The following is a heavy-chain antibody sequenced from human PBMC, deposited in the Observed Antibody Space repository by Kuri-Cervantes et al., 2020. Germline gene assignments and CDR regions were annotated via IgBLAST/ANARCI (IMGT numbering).Heavy chain of an antibody. V-gene: IGHV4-39*01. D-gene: IGHD3-10*01. CDR2: IYYSGST. CDR1: GGSISSSSYY. CDR3: ARGGNGYGFGELDY. Sequence: SETLSLTCTVSGGSISSSSYYWGWIRQPPGKGLEWIGSIYYSGSTYYNPSLKSRVTISVDTSKNQFSLKLSSVTAADTAVYYCARGGNGYGFGELDYWGQGTLVTVSS. J-gene: IGHJ4*02.